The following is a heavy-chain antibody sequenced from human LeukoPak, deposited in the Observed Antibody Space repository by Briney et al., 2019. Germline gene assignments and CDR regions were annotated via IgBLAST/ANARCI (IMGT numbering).Heavy chain of an antibody. CDR2: IKSKTDGGTT. CDR3: TTDEGREIYYCSSIGCYQTRFDP. J-gene: IGHJ5*02. CDR1: GFTFSNAW. V-gene: IGHV3-15*01. D-gene: IGHD2-2*01. Sequence: PGGSLRLSCAASGFTFSNAWMSWVRQAPGKGLEWVGRIKSKTDGGTTDYAAPVKGRFTISRDDSKNTLYLQMNSLKTEDTAVYYCTTDEGREIYYCSSIGCYQTRFDPWGQGTLVTVSS.